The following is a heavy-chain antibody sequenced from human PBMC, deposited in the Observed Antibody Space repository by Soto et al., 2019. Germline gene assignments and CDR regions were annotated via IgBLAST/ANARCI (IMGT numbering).Heavy chain of an antibody. CDR3: ASYGRGTYYYGYYFHH. V-gene: IGHV4-34*01. CDR1: GGSFSDYY. CDR2: IHHNGST. Sequence: SETLSLTCAVYGGSFSDYYWTWIRQPPGKGLEWIGEIHHNGSTNYNPSLKSRVTISLDTSKNQFSLKLSSVTAADAAVYYCASYGRGTYYYGYYFHHWGQGTPVTVSS. D-gene: IGHD3-10*01. J-gene: IGHJ1*01.